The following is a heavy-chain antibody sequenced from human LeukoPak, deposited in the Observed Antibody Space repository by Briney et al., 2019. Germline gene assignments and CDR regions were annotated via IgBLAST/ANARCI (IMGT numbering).Heavy chain of an antibody. CDR2: IYYSGST. J-gene: IGHJ4*02. D-gene: IGHD3-3*01. CDR3: ARTPKENYDFWSGYYTTNYFDY. Sequence: PSETLSLTCTVSGGSISSGGYYWSWIRQHPGKGLEWIGYIYYSGSTYYNPSLKSRVTISVDTSKNQFSLKLSPVTAAGTAVYYCARTPKENYDFWSGYYTTNYFDYWGQGTLVTVSS. CDR1: GGSISSGGYY. V-gene: IGHV4-31*03.